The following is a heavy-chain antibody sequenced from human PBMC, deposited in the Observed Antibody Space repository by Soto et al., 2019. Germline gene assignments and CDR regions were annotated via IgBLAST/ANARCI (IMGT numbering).Heavy chain of an antibody. J-gene: IGHJ4*02. CDR2: IDPSDSYT. V-gene: IGHV5-10-1*01. D-gene: IGHD3-22*01. Sequence: HGESLKISCKGSGYSFTSYWISWVRQMPGKGLEWMGRIDPSDSYTNYSPSFQGHVTISADKSISTAYLQWSSLKASDTAMYYCARRKPYYYDSSGPPDYWGQGTLVTVSS. CDR3: ARRKPYYYDSSGPPDY. CDR1: GYSFTSYW.